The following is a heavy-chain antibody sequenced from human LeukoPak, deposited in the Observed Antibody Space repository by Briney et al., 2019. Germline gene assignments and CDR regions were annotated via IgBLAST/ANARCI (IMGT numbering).Heavy chain of an antibody. V-gene: IGHV3-23*01. Sequence: GGSLRLSCAASGFTFSSYAMSWVRQAPGKGLEWVSAISGSGGSTYYADSVKGRFTISRDNSKNTLYLQMNSLRAEDTAVYYCAKEYGSGSYYPSLYNWFDPWGQGTLVTVSS. CDR1: GFTFSSYA. CDR3: AKEYGSGSYYPSLYNWFDP. J-gene: IGHJ5*02. D-gene: IGHD3-10*01. CDR2: ISGSGGST.